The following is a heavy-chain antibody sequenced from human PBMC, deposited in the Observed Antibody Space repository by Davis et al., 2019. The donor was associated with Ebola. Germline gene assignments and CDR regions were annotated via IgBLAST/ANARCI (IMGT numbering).Heavy chain of an antibody. CDR1: GFTFSNYW. Sequence: PGGSLRLSCAASGFTFSNYWMHWVRQAPGKGLVWVSRINSDGSSTSYADSVKGRFTISRDNAKSPLYLQMNSLRAEDTAVYYCARDFSGSYWGIDYWGQGTLVTVSS. CDR3: ARDFSGSYWGIDY. J-gene: IGHJ4*02. V-gene: IGHV3-74*01. D-gene: IGHD1-26*01. CDR2: INSDGSST.